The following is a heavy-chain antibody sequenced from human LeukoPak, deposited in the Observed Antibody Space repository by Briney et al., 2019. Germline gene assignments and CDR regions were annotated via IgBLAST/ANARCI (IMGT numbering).Heavy chain of an antibody. CDR3: ARGGGSYDF. V-gene: IGHV3-64*01. J-gene: IGHJ4*02. CDR2: ITTSGDGT. CDR1: GFTFSAHP. D-gene: IGHD1-26*01. Sequence: PGGSLRLSCAASGFTFSAHPVHWVRQAPGKGLEYVSAITTSGDGTYYANSVKGRFTISRDNSKSTLYLQMGSLRPDDMGVYYCARGGGSYDFWGQGTLVTVSS.